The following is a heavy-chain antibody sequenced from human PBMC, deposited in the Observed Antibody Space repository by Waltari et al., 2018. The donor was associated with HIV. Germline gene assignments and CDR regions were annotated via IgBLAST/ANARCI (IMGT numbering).Heavy chain of an antibody. D-gene: IGHD5-18*01. CDR3: ARRGIQLWFYAFDI. J-gene: IGHJ3*02. V-gene: IGHV4-61*02. CDR2: IYTSGST. Sequence: QVQLQESGPGLVKPSQTLSLTCPVSGGSIRSGSYYWSWIRQPAGKGLEWIGRIYTSGSTNYNPSLKSRVTISVDTSKNQFSLKLSSVTAADTAVYYCARRGIQLWFYAFDIWGQGTMVTVSS. CDR1: GGSIRSGSYY.